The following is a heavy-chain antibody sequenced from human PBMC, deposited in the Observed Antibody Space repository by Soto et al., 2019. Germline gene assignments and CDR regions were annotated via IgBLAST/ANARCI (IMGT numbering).Heavy chain of an antibody. D-gene: IGHD2-2*01. Sequence: PGGSLRLSCTASGFTFSGYSRNWVRQAPGKGLEWVSCISSSSNYRYYADSVKGRFTISRDNAKNSLYLQMNSLRGEDTAMYYCARGPVVVPAGMEGGFDYWGQGTLVTVSS. CDR3: ARGPVVVPAGMEGGFDY. CDR1: GFTFSGYS. CDR2: ISSSSNYR. J-gene: IGHJ4*02. V-gene: IGHV3-21*01.